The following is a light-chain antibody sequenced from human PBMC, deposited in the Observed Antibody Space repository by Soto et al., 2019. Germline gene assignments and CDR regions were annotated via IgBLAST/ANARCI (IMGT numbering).Light chain of an antibody. V-gene: IGKV3-20*01. J-gene: IGKJ1*01. CDR3: HQYGSSPQT. CDR2: GAS. Sequence: PGERVTLSCRASQRVSSSYLTWYQQKPGQAPRLLIYGASTRATGIPARFSGSGSGTDFTLTISSLQPEDFAVYFCHQYGSSPQTFGQGTRVEIK. CDR1: QRVSSSY.